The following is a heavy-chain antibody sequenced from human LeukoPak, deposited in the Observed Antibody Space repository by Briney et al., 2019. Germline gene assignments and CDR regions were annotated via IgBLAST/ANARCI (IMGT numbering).Heavy chain of an antibody. V-gene: IGHV1-18*01. CDR2: ISAYNGNT. Sequence: ASVKVSCKASGYTFTSYGISWVRQAPGQGLEWMGWISAYNGNTNYAQKLQGRVTMTTDTSTSTAYMELRSLRSDDTAVYYCARDPYYDSSGYLLPTDYWGQGTLVTVSS. CDR1: GYTFTSYG. D-gene: IGHD3-22*01. J-gene: IGHJ4*02. CDR3: ARDPYYDSSGYLLPTDY.